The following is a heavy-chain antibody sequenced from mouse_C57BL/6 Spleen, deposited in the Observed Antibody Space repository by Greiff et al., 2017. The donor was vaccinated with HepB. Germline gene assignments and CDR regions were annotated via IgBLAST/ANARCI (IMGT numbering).Heavy chain of an antibody. J-gene: IGHJ4*01. CDR1: GYTFTSYW. D-gene: IGHD2-2*01. CDR2: IHPNSGST. V-gene: IGHV1-64*01. Sequence: QVQLQQSGAELVKPGASVKLSCKASGYTFTSYWMHWVKQRPGQGLEWIGMIHPNSGSTNYNEKFKSKATLTVDKSYSTAYMQLSSLTSEDSAVYYWARLGYDGRDYYAMDYWGQGTSVTVSA. CDR3: ARLGYDGRDYYAMDY.